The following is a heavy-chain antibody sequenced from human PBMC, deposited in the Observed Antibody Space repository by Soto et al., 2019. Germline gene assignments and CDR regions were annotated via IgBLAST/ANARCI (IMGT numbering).Heavy chain of an antibody. CDR2: IYYSGST. V-gene: IGHV4-30-2*05. Sequence: SETLSLTCTVSGGSINSGGYSWTWLRQPPGKGLEWIGYIYYSGSTYYNPSLKSRVTISVDTSKNKFSLKLTSLTAADTAVYYCARDGSGSYDDYYGMDVWGQGTTVTVS. J-gene: IGHJ6*02. D-gene: IGHD1-26*01. CDR3: ARDGSGSYDDYYGMDV. CDR1: GGSINSGGYS.